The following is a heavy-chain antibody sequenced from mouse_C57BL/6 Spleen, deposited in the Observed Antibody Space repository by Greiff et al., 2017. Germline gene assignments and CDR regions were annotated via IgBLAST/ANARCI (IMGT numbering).Heavy chain of an antibody. CDR2: INPNNGGT. CDR1: GYTFTDYY. CDR3: ARGGYGGYFDY. D-gene: IGHD3-2*02. V-gene: IGHV1-26*01. Sequence: EVKLQQSGPELVKPGASVKISCKASGYTFTDYYMNWVKQSHGKSLEWIGDINPNNGGTSYNQKFKGKATLTVDKSSSTAYMELRSLTSEDSAVYYCARGGYGGYFDYWGQGTTLTVSS. J-gene: IGHJ2*01.